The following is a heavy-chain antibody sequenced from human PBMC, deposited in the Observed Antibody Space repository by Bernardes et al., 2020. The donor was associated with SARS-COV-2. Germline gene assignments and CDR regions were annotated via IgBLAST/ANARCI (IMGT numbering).Heavy chain of an antibody. CDR1: GGSISSYY. Sequence: SETLSLTYTVSGGSISSYYWSWIRQPPGKGLEWIGYIYYSGSTNYNPSLKSRVTISVDTSKNQFSLKLSSVTAADTAVYYCARSIAVAPGGMDVWGQGTTVTVSS. V-gene: IGHV4-59*01. J-gene: IGHJ6*02. D-gene: IGHD6-19*01. CDR2: IYYSGST. CDR3: ARSIAVAPGGMDV.